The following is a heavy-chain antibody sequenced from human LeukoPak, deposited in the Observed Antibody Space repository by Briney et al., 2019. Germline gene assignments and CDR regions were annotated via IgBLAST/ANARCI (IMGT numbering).Heavy chain of an antibody. J-gene: IGHJ3*02. CDR2: IYTSGST. CDR1: GYSISSGYY. CDR3: ARGFYCSGGSCRLVDDAFDI. D-gene: IGHD2-15*01. V-gene: IGHV4-61*02. Sequence: SETLSLTCTVSGYSISSGYYWSWIRQPAGKGLEWIGRIYTSGSTNYNPSLKSRVTISVDTSKNQFSLKLSSVTAADTAVYYCARGFYCSGGSCRLVDDAFDIWGQGTMVTVSS.